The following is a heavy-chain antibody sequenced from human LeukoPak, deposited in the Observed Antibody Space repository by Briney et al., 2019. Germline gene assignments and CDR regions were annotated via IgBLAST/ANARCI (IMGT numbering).Heavy chain of an antibody. D-gene: IGHD6-13*01. CDR2: INSDGSST. CDR3: AKDATAVPGTVYMDV. V-gene: IGHV3-74*01. J-gene: IGHJ6*03. CDR1: GFTFSSYW. Sequence: GGSLRLSCSASGFTFSSYWMHWVRQAPGKGLVWVSRINSDGSSTTYADSVKGRFTISRDNAKNSVYLQMTSLRAEDTALYYCAKDATAVPGTVYMDVWGKGTTVTISS.